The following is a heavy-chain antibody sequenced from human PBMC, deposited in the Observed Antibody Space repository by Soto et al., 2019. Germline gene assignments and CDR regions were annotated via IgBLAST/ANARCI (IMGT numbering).Heavy chain of an antibody. CDR1: GGSLSGYY. D-gene: IGHD1-26*01. V-gene: IGHV4-34*01. CDR3: ARHHVRGRTIAGAAEF. J-gene: IGHJ4*02. CDR2: FNHSGDT. Sequence: QVQLQQWGAGLLKPSETLSLTCAVYGGSLSGYYWSWIRQPPGKALEWIGEFNHSGDTNSNPSLKSRVTISVDTSKNHLFLNLSAVTAADTAMYYCARHHVRGRTIAGAAEFWGQGTLVTVSS.